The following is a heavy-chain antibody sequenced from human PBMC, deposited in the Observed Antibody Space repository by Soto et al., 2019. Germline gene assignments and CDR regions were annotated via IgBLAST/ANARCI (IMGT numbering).Heavy chain of an antibody. Sequence: QVQLVESGGGVVQPGRSLRLSCAASGFTFSSYGMHWVRQAPGKGLEWVAVISYDGSNKYYADSVKGRFTISRDNSKNTQYLQMTSQRSEDRAVYYCSKDKSSGDTFYCDCLGQGTQVTVS. CDR3: SKDKSSGDTFYCDC. CDR1: GFTFSSYG. J-gene: IGHJ4*02. CDR2: ISYDGSNK. D-gene: IGHD3-22*01. V-gene: IGHV3-30*18.